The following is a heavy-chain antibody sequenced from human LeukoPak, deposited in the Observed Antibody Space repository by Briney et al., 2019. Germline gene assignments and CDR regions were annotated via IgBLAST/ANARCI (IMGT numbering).Heavy chain of an antibody. V-gene: IGHV4-34*12. CDR3: ARHALLATHSNHFDY. Sequence: PSETQSLTCAVYGAPFSGYYWSWIRQSPGKGLEWIGDIFHSGTTYYNPSLKSRVTMSVDTSKNRFSLKLSSVTAADTAVYYCARHALLATHSNHFDYWGQGTLVTVSS. J-gene: IGHJ4*02. CDR1: GAPFSGYY. D-gene: IGHD3-3*02. CDR2: IFHSGTT.